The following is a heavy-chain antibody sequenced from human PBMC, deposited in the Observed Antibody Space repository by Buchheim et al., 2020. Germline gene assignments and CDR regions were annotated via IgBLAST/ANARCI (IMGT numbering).Heavy chain of an antibody. J-gene: IGHJ6*02. CDR3: AKDLTIVGAAHYYYYGMDV. Sequence: VQLVESGGGLVQPGGSLRLSCAASGFTFSSYGMHWVRQAPGKGLEWVAVISYDGSNKYYADSVKGRFTISRDNSKNTLYLQMNSLRAEDTAVYYCAKDLTIVGAAHYYYYGMDVWGQGTT. CDR1: GFTFSSYG. V-gene: IGHV3-30*18. CDR2: ISYDGSNK. D-gene: IGHD1-26*01.